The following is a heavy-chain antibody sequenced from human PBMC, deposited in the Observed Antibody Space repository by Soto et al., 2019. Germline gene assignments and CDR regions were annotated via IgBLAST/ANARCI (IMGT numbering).Heavy chain of an antibody. CDR3: TRGHYDILTGYSSYYFDY. CDR2: MNHSEST. V-gene: IGHV4-34*01. Sequence: PSETLSLTCAVYGGSFSGYYWNWIRQPPGKGLEWIGEMNHSESTNYNPSHKRRDNITVDTAKNQFSLKLSSVTAADTAVYYCTRGHYDILTGYSSYYFDYWGQGTLVTVSS. CDR1: GGSFSGYY. D-gene: IGHD3-9*01. J-gene: IGHJ4*02.